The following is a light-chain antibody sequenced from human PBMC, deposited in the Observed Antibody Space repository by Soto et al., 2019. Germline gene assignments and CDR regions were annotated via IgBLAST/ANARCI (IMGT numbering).Light chain of an antibody. J-gene: IGLJ1*01. CDR2: DVS. V-gene: IGLV2-14*01. CDR3: SSYTSSSTYV. Sequence: SVLTKPASVSGSPGQSITISCNGTSSDVGGYNYVSWYQQHPGKAPKLMIYDVSNRPSGVSNRFSGSKSGNTASLTISGLQAEDEADYYCSSYTSSSTYVFGTGTKSPS. CDR1: SSDVGGYNY.